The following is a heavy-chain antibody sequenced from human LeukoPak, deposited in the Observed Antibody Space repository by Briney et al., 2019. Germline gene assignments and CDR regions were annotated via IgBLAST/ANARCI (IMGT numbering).Heavy chain of an antibody. CDR1: GFTVSSNY. V-gene: IGHV3-53*01. D-gene: IGHD1-26*01. Sequence: GGSLRLSCAASGFTVSSNYMTWVRQAPGKGLEWVSVIYSGGSTYYADSVKGRFTISRDNSKNTLFLQMNSLRAEDTAVYYCARPLASYYYFDYWGQGTLVTVSS. J-gene: IGHJ4*02. CDR3: ARPLASYYYFDY. CDR2: IYSGGST.